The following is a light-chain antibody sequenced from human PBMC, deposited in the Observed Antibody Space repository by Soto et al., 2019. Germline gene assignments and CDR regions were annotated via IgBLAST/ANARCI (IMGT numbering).Light chain of an antibody. CDR3: DSYTSGSSYV. J-gene: IGLJ1*01. Sequence: QSVLTQPASVSGSPGQSITISCTGTSSDVGGYNHVSWYQQHPGKAPKLMIYDVSYRPSGVSDRFSGSKSGNTASLTISGLQSEDEADYYCDSYTSGSSYVFGTGTKVTVL. CDR1: SSDVGGYNH. CDR2: DVS. V-gene: IGLV2-14*01.